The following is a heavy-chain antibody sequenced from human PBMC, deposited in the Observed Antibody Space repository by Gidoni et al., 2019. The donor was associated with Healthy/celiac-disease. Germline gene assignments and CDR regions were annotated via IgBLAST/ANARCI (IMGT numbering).Heavy chain of an antibody. CDR1: GFTFSNAW. D-gene: IGHD6-19*01. CDR3: TTEEWLVYLGD. V-gene: IGHV3-15*01. CDR2: IKSKTDGGTT. J-gene: IGHJ4*02. Sequence: EVQLVESGGGLVKPGGSLRLSCSASGFTFSNAWMSWVRQAPGKGLEWVGRIKSKTDGGTTDYAAPVKGRFTISRDDSKNTLYLQMNSLKTEDTAVYYCTTEEWLVYLGDWGQGTLVTVSS.